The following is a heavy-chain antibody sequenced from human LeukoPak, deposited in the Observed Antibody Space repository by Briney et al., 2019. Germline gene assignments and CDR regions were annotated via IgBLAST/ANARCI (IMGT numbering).Heavy chain of an antibody. CDR3: ARDWIVVANHYYYYGMDV. D-gene: IGHD3-22*01. J-gene: IGHJ6*02. V-gene: IGHV1-3*01. Sequence: GASVKVSCEASGYTFTSYAMHWVRQAPGQRLEWMGWINAGNGNTKYSQKFQGRVTITRDTSASTAYMELSSLRSEDTAVYYCARDWIVVANHYYYYGMDVWGQGTTVTVSS. CDR2: INAGNGNT. CDR1: GYTFTSYA.